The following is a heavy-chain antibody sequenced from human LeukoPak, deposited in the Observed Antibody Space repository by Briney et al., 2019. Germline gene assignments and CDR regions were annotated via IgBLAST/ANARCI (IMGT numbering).Heavy chain of an antibody. D-gene: IGHD1-26*01. CDR2: INSDGFST. CDR1: GFTFSSFW. V-gene: IGHV3-74*01. CDR3: ARGTSGGYFDY. Sequence: GGSLRLSCAASGFTFSSFWIHWVRQVPGKGLVWVSRINSDGFSTSYADSVKGRFTISRDNAKDTLYLQMNSLRAEDTAVYYCARGTSGGYFDYWGQGTLVTVSS. J-gene: IGHJ4*02.